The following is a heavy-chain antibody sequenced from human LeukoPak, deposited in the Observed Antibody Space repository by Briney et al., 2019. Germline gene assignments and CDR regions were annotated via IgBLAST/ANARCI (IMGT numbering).Heavy chain of an antibody. CDR3: ARADYGDYSSWAFDI. CDR2: ISAYNGNT. Sequence: ASVKVSCKASGYTFTSYGISWVRQAPGQGLEWMGWISAYNGNTNYAQKLQGRVTMTIDTSTSTAYMELRSLRSDDTAVYYCARADYGDYSSWAFDIWGQGTMVTVSS. CDR1: GYTFTSYG. V-gene: IGHV1-18*01. D-gene: IGHD4-17*01. J-gene: IGHJ3*02.